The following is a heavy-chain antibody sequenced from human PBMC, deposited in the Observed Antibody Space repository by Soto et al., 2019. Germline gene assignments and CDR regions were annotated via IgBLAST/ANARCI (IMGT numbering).Heavy chain of an antibody. V-gene: IGHV1-8*01. Sequence: GASVKVSCKASGDTFTTYDINWVRQATGHGLEWMGWINPNSGNIGYAQRFQGRVTMTRDTAIRTAYMEVRSLRSDDTAVYYCARGRASRTDYLLDYRGQGTFVTVSS. D-gene: IGHD3-16*01. CDR1: GDTFTTYD. J-gene: IGHJ4*02. CDR3: ARGRASRTDYLLDY. CDR2: INPNSGNI.